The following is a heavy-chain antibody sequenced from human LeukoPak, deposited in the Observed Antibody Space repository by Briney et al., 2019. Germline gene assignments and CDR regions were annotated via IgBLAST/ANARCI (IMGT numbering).Heavy chain of an antibody. D-gene: IGHD2-21*01. CDR1: GGSVSGGSYY. V-gene: IGHV4-61*01. CDR2: FYYTGST. J-gene: IGHJ4*02. CDR3: ASGQILVSNDY. Sequence: PSETLSLTCTVSGGSVSGGSYYWSWIRQPPGKGLEWIGYFYYTGSTNYNPSLKSRVTISVDTSKNQFSLRLSSVTAADTAVYYCASGQILVSNDYWGQGILVTVSS.